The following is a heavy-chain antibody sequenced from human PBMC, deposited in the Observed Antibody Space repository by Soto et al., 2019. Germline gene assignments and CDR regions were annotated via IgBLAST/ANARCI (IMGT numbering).Heavy chain of an antibody. J-gene: IGHJ4*02. CDR2: IIPIFGTA. CDR3: ARDRIEVATNFCYFDY. CDR1: GGTFSSYA. V-gene: IGHV1-69*06. D-gene: IGHD5-12*01. Sequence: GASVKVSCKASGGTFSSYAISWVRQAPGQGLEWMGGIIPIFGTANYAQQFQGRVTITADKSTSTAYMELSSLRSEDTAVYYCARDRIEVATNFCYFDYWGQGTLVTVSS.